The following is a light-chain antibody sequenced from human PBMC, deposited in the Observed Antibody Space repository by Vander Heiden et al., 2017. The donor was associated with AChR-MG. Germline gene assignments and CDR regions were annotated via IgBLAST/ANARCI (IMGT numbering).Light chain of an antibody. J-gene: IGKJ5*01. Sequence: EIVLTQSPATLSLSPGERATLSCRASQSISGYLAWYQQKPGQAPRLLIYDASNRATGIPDRFSGSGSGTDFTLTISSLEPEDFAVYYCQQRSNWPFTFGQGTRLEIK. CDR2: DAS. CDR1: QSISGY. CDR3: QQRSNWPFT. V-gene: IGKV3-11*01.